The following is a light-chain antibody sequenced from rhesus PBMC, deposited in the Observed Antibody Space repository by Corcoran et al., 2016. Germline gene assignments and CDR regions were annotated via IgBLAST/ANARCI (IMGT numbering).Light chain of an antibody. CDR3: LQHNSYPLP. Sequence: DIQMTQSPSSLSASVGDTVTITCRASQGISSYLNWFQQKPGKAPKLLIYDASSVDSGVPSRFSGSGSGTDFTLTISSLRPEDFAAYYCLQHNSYPLPFGGGTKVEIK. J-gene: IGKJ4*01. CDR2: DAS. CDR1: QGISSY. V-gene: IGKV1-28*03.